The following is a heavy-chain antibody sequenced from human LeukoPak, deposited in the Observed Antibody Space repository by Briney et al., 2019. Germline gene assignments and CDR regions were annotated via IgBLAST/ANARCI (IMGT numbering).Heavy chain of an antibody. J-gene: IGHJ3*02. D-gene: IGHD1-26*01. V-gene: IGHV4-59*01. CDR2: IYYSGST. CDR1: GGSISSYY. CDR3: ATNIVGAAGDAFDI. Sequence: PSETLSLTCAVYGGSISSYYWSWIRQPPGKGLEWIGYIYYSGSTNYNPSLKSRVTLSVDTSKNQFSLKLSSVTAADTAVYYCATNIVGAAGDAFDIWGQGTMVTVSS.